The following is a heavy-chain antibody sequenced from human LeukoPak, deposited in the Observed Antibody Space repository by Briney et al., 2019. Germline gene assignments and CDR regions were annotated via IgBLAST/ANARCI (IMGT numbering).Heavy chain of an antibody. Sequence: GGSLRLSCAASGFTFSSYSMNWVRQAPGEGLEWVSSISSSSSYIYCADSVKSRFTISRDNAKNSLYLQMNSLRAEDTAVYYCAGNSVQHWGQGTLVTVSS. V-gene: IGHV3-21*01. CDR2: ISSSSSYI. CDR3: AGNSVQH. D-gene: IGHD1-26*01. J-gene: IGHJ1*01. CDR1: GFTFSSYS.